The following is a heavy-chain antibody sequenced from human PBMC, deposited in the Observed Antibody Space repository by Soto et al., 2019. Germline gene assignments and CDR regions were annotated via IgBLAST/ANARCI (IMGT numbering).Heavy chain of an antibody. V-gene: IGHV4-4*02. Sequence: QVQLQESGPGLVKPSGTLSLTCTVSGDSISSSHWWSWVRQPPGKGLEWIGEIFHSGSTHYNPSLKSRITISVDKSKKQFSLRLTSVTAADTAVYYCAKDPPIDTWGEGTLVPVSP. CDR2: IFHSGST. J-gene: IGHJ5*02. CDR1: GDSISSSHW. CDR3: AKDPPIDT.